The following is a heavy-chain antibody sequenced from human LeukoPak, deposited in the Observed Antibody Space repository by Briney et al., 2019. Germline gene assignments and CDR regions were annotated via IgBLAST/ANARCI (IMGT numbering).Heavy chain of an antibody. V-gene: IGHV3-53*01. CDR3: ARDSGVWFGELGSTTQFDY. Sequence: PGGSLRLSCAASGFTVSSNYMSWVRQAPGKGLEWVSVIYSGGSAYYADSVKGRFTISRDNSKNTLYLQMNSLRAEDTAVYYCARDSGVWFGELGSTTQFDYWGQGTLVTVSS. CDR2: IYSGGSA. D-gene: IGHD3-10*01. J-gene: IGHJ4*02. CDR1: GFTVSSNY.